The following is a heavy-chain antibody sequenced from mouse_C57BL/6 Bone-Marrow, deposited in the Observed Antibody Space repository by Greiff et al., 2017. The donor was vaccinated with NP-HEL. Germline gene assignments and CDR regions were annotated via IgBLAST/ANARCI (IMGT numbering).Heavy chain of an antibody. V-gene: IGHV7-3*01. Sequence: DVKLVESGGGLVQPGGSLSLSCAASGFTFTDYYMSWVRQPPGKALEWVGFIRNKANGYTIEYSASVKGRFTISRDNSQGILYLHMNALRAEDSATYYCARSIYYDYADERLYGMDYWGQGTSVTVSA. CDR1: GFTFTDYY. CDR3: ARSIYYDYADERLYGMDY. D-gene: IGHD2-4*01. CDR2: IRNKANGYTI. J-gene: IGHJ4*01.